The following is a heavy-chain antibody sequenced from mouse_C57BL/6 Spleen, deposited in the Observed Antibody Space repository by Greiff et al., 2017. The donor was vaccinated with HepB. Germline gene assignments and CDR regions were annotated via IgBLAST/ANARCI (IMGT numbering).Heavy chain of an antibody. CDR1: GYTFTSYW. V-gene: IGHV1-5*01. CDR3: TRSGLITTVVGRYFDV. Sequence: EVQRVESGTVLARPGASVKMSCKTSGYTFTSYWMHWVKQRPGQGLEWIGAIYPGNSDTSYNQKFKGKAKLTAVTSASTAYMELSSLTNEDSAVYYCTRSGLITTVVGRYFDVWGTGTTVTVSS. CDR2: IYPGNSDT. J-gene: IGHJ1*03. D-gene: IGHD1-1*01.